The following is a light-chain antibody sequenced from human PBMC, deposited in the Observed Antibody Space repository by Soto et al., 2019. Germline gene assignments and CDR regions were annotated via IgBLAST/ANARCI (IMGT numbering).Light chain of an antibody. CDR1: SNDVGVYNY. Sequence: QSVLTQPASVSGSPGQSITISCTGTSNDVGVYNYVSWYQQHPRKAPKLIIYELSFRPSGVSNRVSGSKSGNTASLAISGLQAEDEADYYCNSYSSSSTWVFGGGTKLTVL. CDR3: NSYSSSSTWV. V-gene: IGLV2-14*01. CDR2: ELS. J-gene: IGLJ3*02.